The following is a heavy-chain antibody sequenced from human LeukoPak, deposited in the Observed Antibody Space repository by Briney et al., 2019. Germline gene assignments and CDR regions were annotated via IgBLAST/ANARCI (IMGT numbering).Heavy chain of an antibody. J-gene: IGHJ3*02. CDR2: IHHSGST. Sequence: SETLSLTCAVYGGSFSGYYWSWIRQPPGKGLAWIGEIHHSGSTNYNPSLKSRVTISVDKSKSQFSLRLSSVTAADTAVYYCASKDNKPGLGTFDIWGQGTMVTVSS. CDR1: GGSFSGYY. V-gene: IGHV4-34*01. D-gene: IGHD7-27*01. CDR3: ASKDNKPGLGTFDI.